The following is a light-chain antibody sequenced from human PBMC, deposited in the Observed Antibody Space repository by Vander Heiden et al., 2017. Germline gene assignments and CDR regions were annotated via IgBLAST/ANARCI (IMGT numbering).Light chain of an antibody. V-gene: IGKV4-1*01. J-gene: IGKJ4*01. CDR2: WAS. CDR1: QSILYSSNNKNY. CDR3: QQYYSTLS. Sequence: DIVMTQSPDSLAVSLGERATINCKSSQSILYSSNNKNYLAWYQQKRGQPPKLLISWASTLESGVPDRFTGSGSGTDFTLTISSLQAEDVGVYYCQQYYSTLSFGGGTKVEI.